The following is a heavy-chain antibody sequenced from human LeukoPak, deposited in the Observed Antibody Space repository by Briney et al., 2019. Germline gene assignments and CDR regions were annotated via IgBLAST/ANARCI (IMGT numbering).Heavy chain of an antibody. Sequence: ASVKVPCKASGYTFTGYYMHWVRQAPGQGLEWMGRINPNSGGTNYAQKFQGRVTMTRDTSISTAYMELSRLRSDDTAVYYCARDDYYDSSGHLFDIWGQGTMVTVSS. D-gene: IGHD3-22*01. J-gene: IGHJ3*02. V-gene: IGHV1-2*06. CDR1: GYTFTGYY. CDR2: INPNSGGT. CDR3: ARDDYYDSSGHLFDI.